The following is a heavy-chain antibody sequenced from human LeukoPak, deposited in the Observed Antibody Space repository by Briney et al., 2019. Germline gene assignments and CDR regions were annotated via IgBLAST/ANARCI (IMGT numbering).Heavy chain of an antibody. CDR2: INHSGST. D-gene: IGHD3-10*01. Sequence: SETLSLTCAVYGGSFSGYYWSCIRQPPGKGLEWFGEINHSGSTNYNPSLKSRVTTSVDTSKNQFSLKLSSVTAADTAVYYCARVGYYYGSGTDYWGQGTLVTVSS. CDR1: GGSFSGYY. CDR3: ARVGYYYGSGTDY. J-gene: IGHJ4*02. V-gene: IGHV4-34*01.